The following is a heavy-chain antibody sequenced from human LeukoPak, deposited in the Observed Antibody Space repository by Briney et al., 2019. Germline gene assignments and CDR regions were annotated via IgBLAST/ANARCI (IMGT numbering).Heavy chain of an antibody. J-gene: IGHJ4*02. CDR2: ISSSSSYI. CDR3: ARDGLSVAAAGIYYFDY. CDR1: GFTFSSYS. D-gene: IGHD6-13*01. Sequence: GGSLRLSCAASGFTFSSYSMNWVRQAPGKGLEWVSSISSSSSYIYYADSVKGRFTISRDNAKNSLYLQTNSLGAEDTAVYYCARDGLSVAAAGIYYFDYWGQGTLVTVSS. V-gene: IGHV3-21*01.